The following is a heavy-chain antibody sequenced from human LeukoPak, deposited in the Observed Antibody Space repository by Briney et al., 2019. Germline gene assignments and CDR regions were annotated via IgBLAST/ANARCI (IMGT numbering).Heavy chain of an antibody. Sequence: ASVKVSRKTSGYSFTNYGINWVRQAPGQGLEWMGWISPYNANTNYGQRFQGRFSKTTDTSTSTAYMELRSLRSDDTAVYYCARGSSGSYWRDFDSWGQGPLVTVSS. V-gene: IGHV1-18*01. J-gene: IGHJ4*02. CDR2: ISPYNANT. CDR3: ARGSSGSYWRDFDS. CDR1: GYSFTNYG. D-gene: IGHD1-26*01.